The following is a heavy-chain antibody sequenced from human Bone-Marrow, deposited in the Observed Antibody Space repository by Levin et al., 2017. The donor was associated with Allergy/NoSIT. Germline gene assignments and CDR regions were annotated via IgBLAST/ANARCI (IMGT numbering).Heavy chain of an antibody. V-gene: IGHV1-69*13. CDR3: ATDGYKSGCEY. CDR2: IIPTFDTP. CDR1: GGTISNYD. Sequence: PRASVKVSCKASGGTISNYDISWVRQAPGQGLEWMGGIIPTFDTPNYAQKFQGRVTITADDSTSTAYLEMSSLRAEDTAVYYCATDGYKSGCEYWGQGTQVTVSS. D-gene: IGHD6-19*01. J-gene: IGHJ4*02.